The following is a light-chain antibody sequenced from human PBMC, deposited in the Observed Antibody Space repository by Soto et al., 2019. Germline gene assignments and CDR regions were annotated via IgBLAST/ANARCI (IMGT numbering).Light chain of an antibody. Sequence: QSALAQPASVSGSPGQSITISCTGTSSDVGGYNYVSWYQQHPDKAPKLILYGVSNRPSGVSNRFSGSKSGNTASLTISGLQTGDGADYYCSSYTDNSTLVFGTGTKVTVL. CDR2: GVS. V-gene: IGLV2-14*01. CDR1: SSDVGGYNY. J-gene: IGLJ1*01. CDR3: SSYTDNSTLV.